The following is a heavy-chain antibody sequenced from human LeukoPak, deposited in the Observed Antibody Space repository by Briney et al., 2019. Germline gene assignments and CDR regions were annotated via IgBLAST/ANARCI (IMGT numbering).Heavy chain of an antibody. CDR2: IKQDGSEK. Sequence: GGSLRLSCAPSGFTFSSYWMSWVRQAPGKGLEGVASIKQDGSEKSYVDSVKGRFTISRDNAQTSLYLQLNSLRAEDTAVYYCARDDIVVVPAAMDYWGQGTLVTVSS. J-gene: IGHJ4*02. V-gene: IGHV3-7*01. D-gene: IGHD2-2*01. CDR1: GFTFSSYW. CDR3: ARDDIVVVPAAMDY.